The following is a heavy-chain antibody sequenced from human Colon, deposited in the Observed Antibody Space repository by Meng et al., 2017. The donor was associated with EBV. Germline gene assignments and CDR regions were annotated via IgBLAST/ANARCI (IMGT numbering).Heavy chain of an antibody. D-gene: IGHD1-26*01. CDR1: GGCFRCYY. Sequence: WGSARSMPSETLAPTCAVYGGCFRCYYCTRIPQPQGKGLEWIGEITHRGSTNYNPFLKSRVTISVDTSKKQFSLKLTSVTAADTAVYYCASSHSSKVGARRLDYWGQGTLVTVSS. CDR2: ITHRGST. V-gene: IGHV4-34*01. CDR3: ASSHSSKVGARRLDY. J-gene: IGHJ4*02.